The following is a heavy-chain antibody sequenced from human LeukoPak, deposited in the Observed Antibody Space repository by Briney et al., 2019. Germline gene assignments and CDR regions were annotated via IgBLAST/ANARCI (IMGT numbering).Heavy chain of an antibody. J-gene: IGHJ4*02. V-gene: IGHV3-30-3*01. D-gene: IGHD1-26*01. CDR1: GFTFSSYA. Sequence: PGGSLRLSCAASGFTFSSYAMHWVRQAPGKGLEWVAVISYDGSNKYHADSVKGRFTISRDNSKNTLYLQMNSLRAEDTAVYYCARAISGSYSVWGQGTLVTVSS. CDR2: ISYDGSNK. CDR3: ARAISGSYSV.